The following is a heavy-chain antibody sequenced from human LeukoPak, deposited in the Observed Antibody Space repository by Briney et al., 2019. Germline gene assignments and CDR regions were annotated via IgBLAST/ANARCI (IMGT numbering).Heavy chain of an antibody. D-gene: IGHD2-2*03. Sequence: GGSLRLSCAASGFTFSSYWMSWVRQAPGKGLEWVANIKQDGSEKYYVDSVKGRFTISRDNAKNSLYPQMNSLRAEDTAVYYCARVEIVVVPAVPNFDYWGQGTLVIVSS. J-gene: IGHJ4*02. CDR3: ARVEIVVVPAVPNFDY. V-gene: IGHV3-7*01. CDR2: IKQDGSEK. CDR1: GFTFSSYW.